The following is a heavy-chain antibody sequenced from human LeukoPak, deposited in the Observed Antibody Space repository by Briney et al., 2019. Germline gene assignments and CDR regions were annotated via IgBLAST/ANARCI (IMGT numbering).Heavy chain of an antibody. V-gene: IGHV4-30-4*07. CDR1: GGSISRGGYS. D-gene: IGHD3-10*01. J-gene: IGHJ5*02. CDR2: FYYSGST. CDR3: ARESNYHGSGTGWFDP. Sequence: SETLSLTCAVSGGSISRGGYSWSWIRQPPGKGLEWIGYFYYSGSTYYNPSLKSRVTISVDTSKNQLSLKLSSVTAADTAVYYCARESNYHGSGTGWFDPWGQGILVTVSS.